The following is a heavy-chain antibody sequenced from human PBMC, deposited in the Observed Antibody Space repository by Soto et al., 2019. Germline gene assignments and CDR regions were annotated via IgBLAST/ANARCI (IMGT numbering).Heavy chain of an antibody. J-gene: IGHJ6*02. CDR3: ARDKGAAAGLFDYYYGMDV. CDR1: GGTFSSYS. Sequence: ASVKVSCKASGGTFSSYSISWVRQAPGQGLEWMGGIIPIFGTANYAQKFQGRVTITADESTSTAYMGLSSLRSEDTAVYYCARDKGAAAGLFDYYYGMDVWGQGTTVTVSS. CDR2: IIPIFGTA. V-gene: IGHV1-69*13. D-gene: IGHD6-13*01.